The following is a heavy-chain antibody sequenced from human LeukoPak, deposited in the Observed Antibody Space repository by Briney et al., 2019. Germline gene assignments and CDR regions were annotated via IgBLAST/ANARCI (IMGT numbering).Heavy chain of an antibody. J-gene: IGHJ5*02. CDR2: IKHDEIEN. Sequence: GGSLRLSCAASGFTFSHYWMGWVRQAPGKGLDWVANIKHDEIENYLADSVKGRFTISRDNSNNTVFLQMNSLRTEDTAVYYCARQRVGYFRSWGQGTLVTVSS. D-gene: IGHD2/OR15-2a*01. CDR3: ARQRVGYFRS. CDR1: GFTFSHYW. V-gene: IGHV3-7*01.